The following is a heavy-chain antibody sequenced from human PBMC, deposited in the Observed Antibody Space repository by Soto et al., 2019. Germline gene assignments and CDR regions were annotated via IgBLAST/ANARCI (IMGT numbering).Heavy chain of an antibody. CDR1: GFTFSSYG. CDR2: ISYDGSNK. Sequence: GGSLRLSCAASGFTFSSYGMHWVRQAPGKGLEWVAVISYDGSNKYYADSVKGRFTISRDNSKNTLYLQMNSLRAEDTAVYYCASWVAGTGHYYYYGMDVWGQGTTVTVSS. D-gene: IGHD6-19*01. V-gene: IGHV3-30*03. J-gene: IGHJ6*02. CDR3: ASWVAGTGHYYYYGMDV.